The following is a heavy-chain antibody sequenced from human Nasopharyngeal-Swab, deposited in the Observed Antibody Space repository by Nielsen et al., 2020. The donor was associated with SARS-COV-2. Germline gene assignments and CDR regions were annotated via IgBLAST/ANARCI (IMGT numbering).Heavy chain of an antibody. V-gene: IGHV3-64*02. CDR2: LIENGVDT. D-gene: IGHD2-8*02. CDR3: ARGTPGIPGVDY. J-gene: IGHJ4*02. Sequence: VRQAPGKGLEWVSGLIENGVDTYYADSLKGRFTISRDNSKNTVYLQLGSLTAEDMAVYFCARGTPGIPGVDYRGQGTLVTVSS.